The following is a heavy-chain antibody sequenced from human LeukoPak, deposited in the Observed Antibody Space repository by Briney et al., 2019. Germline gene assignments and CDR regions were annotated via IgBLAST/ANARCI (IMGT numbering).Heavy chain of an antibody. V-gene: IGHV4-34*01. CDR3: ARGINGDYDY. Sequence: SETLSLTCAVYGGSFSGYYWSWIRQPPGKGLEWIGEINHSGSTNYNPSLKSRVTISVDTSKNQFSLKLNSVTAADTAVYYCARGINGDYDYWGQGTLVTVSS. CDR2: INHSGST. J-gene: IGHJ4*02. D-gene: IGHD4-17*01. CDR1: GGSFSGYY.